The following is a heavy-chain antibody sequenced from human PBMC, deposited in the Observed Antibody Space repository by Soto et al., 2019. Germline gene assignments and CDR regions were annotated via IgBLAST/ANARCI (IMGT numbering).Heavy chain of an antibody. J-gene: IGHJ5*02. V-gene: IGHV1-69*12. D-gene: IGHD2-15*01. CDR3: AREYCSGGSCYSVPRWFDP. CDR2: IIPIFGTA. CDR1: GGTFSSYA. Sequence: QVQLVQSGAEVKKPGSSVKVSCKASGGTFSSYAISWVRQAPGQGLEWMGGIIPIFGTANYAQKFQGRVTITAGESTSTADMELSSLRSEDTAVYYCAREYCSGGSCYSVPRWFDPWGQGTLVTVSS.